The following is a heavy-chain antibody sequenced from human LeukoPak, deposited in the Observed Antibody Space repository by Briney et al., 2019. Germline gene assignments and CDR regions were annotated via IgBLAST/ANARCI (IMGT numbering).Heavy chain of an antibody. Sequence: SETLSLTCTVSGGSISSYYWSWIRQPAGKGLEWIGRIYTSGSTNYNPSLKSRVTMSVDTSKNQFSLKLSSVTAADTAVYYCARSGQTRQPEADFDYWGQGTLVTVSS. CDR1: GGSISSYY. J-gene: IGHJ4*02. V-gene: IGHV4-4*07. D-gene: IGHD1-1*01. CDR3: ARSGQTRQPEADFDY. CDR2: IYTSGST.